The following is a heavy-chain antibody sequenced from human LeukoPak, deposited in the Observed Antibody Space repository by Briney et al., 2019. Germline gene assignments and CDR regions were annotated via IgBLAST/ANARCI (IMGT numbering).Heavy chain of an antibody. CDR3: ARDKAEYCSSTSCYIVEGNWFDP. D-gene: IGHD2-2*02. V-gene: IGHV4-39*02. CDR1: GGSISNSSFY. CDR2: VYYSGNS. J-gene: IGHJ5*02. Sequence: PSETLSLTCTVSGGSISNSSFYWGWIRQPPGKGLEWIGTVYYSGNSYYNASLKSRVTISVDTSKNQFSLKLSSVTAADTAVYYCARDKAEYCSSTSCYIVEGNWFDPWGQGTLVTVSS.